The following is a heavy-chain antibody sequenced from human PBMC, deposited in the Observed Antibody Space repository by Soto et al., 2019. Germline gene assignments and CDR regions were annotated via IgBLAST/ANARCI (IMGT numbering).Heavy chain of an antibody. CDR1: GYTLTELS. CDR3: ATDSQQLVPGYYYYGMDV. Sequence: VASVKVSCKVSGYTLTELSMHWVRQAPGKGLEWMGGFDPEDGETIYAQKFQGRVTMTEDTSTDAAYMELSSLRSEDTAVYYCATDSQQLVPGYYYYGMDVWGHGTTVTVSS. V-gene: IGHV1-24*01. J-gene: IGHJ6*02. CDR2: FDPEDGET. D-gene: IGHD6-13*01.